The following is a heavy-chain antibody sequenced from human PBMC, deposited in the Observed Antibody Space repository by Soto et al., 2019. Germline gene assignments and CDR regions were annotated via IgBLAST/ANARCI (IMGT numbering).Heavy chain of an antibody. CDR3: ARHLSESGYDLNY. Sequence: QLQLQESGPGLVKPSETLSLTCTVSGGYITSDSYYWAWIRQPPGRGLEWIGSIYFIGSTYYNSALKSRLAISIDMSKNQFSLNLTSVTAADTAVYYCARHLSESGYDLNYWGQGTPVTVSS. CDR2: IYFIGST. J-gene: IGHJ4*02. V-gene: IGHV4-39*01. D-gene: IGHD5-12*01. CDR1: GGYITSDSYY.